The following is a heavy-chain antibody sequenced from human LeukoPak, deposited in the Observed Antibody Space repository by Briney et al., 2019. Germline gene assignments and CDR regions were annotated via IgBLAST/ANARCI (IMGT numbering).Heavy chain of an antibody. D-gene: IGHD1-26*01. CDR2: ISSSSSYI. CDR3: ARGGATTSQFDY. CDR1: GFTFSSYS. J-gene: IGHJ4*02. Sequence: GGSLGLSCAASGFTFSSYSMNWVRQAPGKGLEWVSSISSSSSYIYYADSVKGRFTISRDNAKNSLYLQMNSLRAEDTAVYYCARGGATTSQFDYWGQGTLVTVSS. V-gene: IGHV3-21*01.